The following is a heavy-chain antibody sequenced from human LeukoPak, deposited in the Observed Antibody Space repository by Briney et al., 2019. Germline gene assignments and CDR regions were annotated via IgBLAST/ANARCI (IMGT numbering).Heavy chain of an antibody. V-gene: IGHV3-30*18. CDR3: AKDLGSGWYYFDC. CDR1: GLTFSDYG. Sequence: GGSLRLSCAASGLTFSDYGMHWVRQTPGKGLEWVAVISYDGSKKDYADSVRGRFTISRDNSKNTLFLQMNSLRAEDTAVYYCAKDLGSGWYYFDCWGQGTLVTVSS. J-gene: IGHJ4*02. D-gene: IGHD6-19*01. CDR2: ISYDGSKK.